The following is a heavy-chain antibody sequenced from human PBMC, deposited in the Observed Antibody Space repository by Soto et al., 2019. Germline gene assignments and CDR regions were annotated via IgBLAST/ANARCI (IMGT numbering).Heavy chain of an antibody. J-gene: IGHJ4*02. CDR2: INPSGGST. D-gene: IGHD1-1*01. CDR3: ARDQPDERRIDY. Sequence: ASVKVSCKXSGYTFTSYYMHWVRQAPGQGLEWMGIINPSGGSTSYAQKFQGRVTMTRDTSTSTVYMELSSLRSEDTAVYYCARDQPDERRIDYWGQGTLVTVSS. CDR1: GYTFTSYY. V-gene: IGHV1-46*01.